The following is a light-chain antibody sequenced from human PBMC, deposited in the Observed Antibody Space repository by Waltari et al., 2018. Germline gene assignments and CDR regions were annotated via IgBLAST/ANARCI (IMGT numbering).Light chain of an antibody. CDR1: SSDLGGYNY. V-gene: IGLV2-14*03. CDR3: SSHVTTSTPYVV. Sequence: QSALTQPASVSGSPGQSITISCTGTSSDLGGYNYVSWYQQHPGKAPKLMIYDVSDRPSGVSNRFSGSKSGNTASLTISGLQAEDEADYYCSSHVTTSTPYVVFGGGTKLTVL. CDR2: DVS. J-gene: IGLJ2*01.